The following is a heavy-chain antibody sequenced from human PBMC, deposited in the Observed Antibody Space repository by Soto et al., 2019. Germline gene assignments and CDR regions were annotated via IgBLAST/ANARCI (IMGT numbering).Heavy chain of an antibody. J-gene: IGHJ6*02. Sequence: GGSLRLSCAASGFTFSSYAMSWVRQAPGKGLEWVSAISGSGGSTYYADSVKGRFTISRDNSKNTLYLQMNSLRAEDTAVYYCAKAQPPIQLWLVHYYGMDVWGQGTTVTVSS. V-gene: IGHV3-23*01. D-gene: IGHD5-18*01. CDR2: ISGSGGST. CDR3: AKAQPPIQLWLVHYYGMDV. CDR1: GFTFSSYA.